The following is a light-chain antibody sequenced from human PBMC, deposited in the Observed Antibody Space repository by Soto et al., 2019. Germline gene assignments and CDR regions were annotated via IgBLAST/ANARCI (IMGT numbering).Light chain of an antibody. CDR1: NFGKKY. CDR3: QAWDSSTVL. Sequence: SYELTQPPSVSVSPGRTASITCSGDNFGKKYVSWYQQKPGQAPVVAIYQDNKRPSGIPERISGSNSGNTATLTIGGTQAVDEADYYCQAWDSSTVLFGGGTKLTVL. CDR2: QDN. J-gene: IGLJ2*01. V-gene: IGLV3-1*01.